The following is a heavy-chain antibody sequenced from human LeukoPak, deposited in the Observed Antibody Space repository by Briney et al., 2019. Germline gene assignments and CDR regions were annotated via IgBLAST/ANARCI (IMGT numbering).Heavy chain of an antibody. CDR3: ARSSEGRYYYDSSGFSYYYYYMDV. V-gene: IGHV4-4*07. CDR2: IYTSGST. Sequence: SETLSLTCTVSGGSFSTYYWSWIRQPAGMGLEWIGRIYTSGSTNYNPSLKSRVTMSVDTSKNQFSLKLSSVTAADTAVYYCARSSEGRYYYDSSGFSYYYYYMDVWGKGTTVTISS. CDR1: GGSFSTYY. J-gene: IGHJ6*03. D-gene: IGHD3-22*01.